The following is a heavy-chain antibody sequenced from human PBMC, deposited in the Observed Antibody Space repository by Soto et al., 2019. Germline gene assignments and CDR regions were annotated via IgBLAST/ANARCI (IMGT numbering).Heavy chain of an antibody. Sequence: GGSLRLSCAASGFTFSSYSMNWVRQAPGKGLEWVSSISSSSSYIYYADSVKGRFTISRDNAKNSLYLQMNSLRAEDTAVYYCARDGPDLYSGSFPHFDYWGQGTLVTVSS. CDR1: GFTFSSYS. CDR2: ISSSSSYI. J-gene: IGHJ4*02. CDR3: ARDGPDLYSGSFPHFDY. V-gene: IGHV3-21*01. D-gene: IGHD1-26*01.